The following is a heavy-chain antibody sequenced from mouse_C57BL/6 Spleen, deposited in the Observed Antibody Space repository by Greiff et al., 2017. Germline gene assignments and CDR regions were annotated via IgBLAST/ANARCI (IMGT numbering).Heavy chain of an antibody. V-gene: IGHV14-2*01. D-gene: IGHD2-4*01. CDR1: GFNIKDYY. CDR3: APDDYDVGYFDV. J-gene: IGHJ1*03. CDR2: IDPEDGET. Sequence: EVQLQQSGAELVKPGASVKLSCTASGFNIKDYYMHWVKQRTEQGLEWIGRIDPEDGETTYAPNFQGKATITADTPANTAYLQLSSLTSEDTAVYYCAPDDYDVGYFDVWGTGTTVTVSS.